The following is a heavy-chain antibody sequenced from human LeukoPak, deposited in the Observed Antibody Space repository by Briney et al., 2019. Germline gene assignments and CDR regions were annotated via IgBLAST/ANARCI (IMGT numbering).Heavy chain of an antibody. CDR1: GGSINSGDYH. Sequence: SETLSLTCTVSGGSINSGDYHWSWIRQPPGKDLEWIGSIYYSGSTYYNPSLKSRVTISVDTSKNQFSLRLSSVTAADTAVYYCASVMTGSIFDYWGQGTLVTVSS. J-gene: IGHJ4*02. V-gene: IGHV4-39*01. CDR3: ASVMTGSIFDY. D-gene: IGHD1-1*01. CDR2: IYYSGST.